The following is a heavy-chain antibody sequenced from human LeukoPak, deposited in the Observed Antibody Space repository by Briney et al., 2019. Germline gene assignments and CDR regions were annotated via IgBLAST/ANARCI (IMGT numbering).Heavy chain of an antibody. Sequence: SGGSLRLTCAASGFTFSSYSMNWVRQAPGKGLEWVSSISSSSSYIYYADSVKGRFTISRDNAKNSLYLQMNSLRAEDTAVYYCARGRLRHDYWGQGTLVTVSS. J-gene: IGHJ4*02. D-gene: IGHD4-17*01. V-gene: IGHV3-21*01. CDR1: GFTFSSYS. CDR2: ISSSSSYI. CDR3: ARGRLRHDY.